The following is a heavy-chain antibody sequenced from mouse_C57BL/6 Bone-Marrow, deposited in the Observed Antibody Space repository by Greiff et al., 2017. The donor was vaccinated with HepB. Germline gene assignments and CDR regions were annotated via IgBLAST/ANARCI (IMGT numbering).Heavy chain of an antibody. J-gene: IGHJ2*01. CDR2: ISSGGDYI. D-gene: IGHD1-1*01. Sequence: EVQVVESGEGLVKPGGSLKLSCAASGFTFSSYAMSWVRQTPEKSLEWVAYISSGGDYIYYADTVKGRFTISRDNARNTLYLQMSSLKSEDTAMYYCTRWNYYSYYFDYWGQGTTLTVSS. CDR3: TRWNYYSYYFDY. V-gene: IGHV5-9-1*02. CDR1: GFTFSSYA.